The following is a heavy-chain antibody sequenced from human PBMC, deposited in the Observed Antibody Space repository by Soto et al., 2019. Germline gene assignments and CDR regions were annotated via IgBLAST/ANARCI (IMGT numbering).Heavy chain of an antibody. Sequence: QITLKESDPTLVKPTQTLTLTCTISGLSLSTTGVCVGWIRQPPGKALEWLAVIYWDGGKHYSPSLKSRLTITKDTSKNQLVLTMTNMDPVDTATYYCIHRRVLQGMVVWGQGTTVTVSS. CDR1: GLSLSTTGVC. CDR2: IYWDGGK. J-gene: IGHJ6*02. D-gene: IGHD2-15*01. V-gene: IGHV2-5*02. CDR3: IHRRVLQGMVV.